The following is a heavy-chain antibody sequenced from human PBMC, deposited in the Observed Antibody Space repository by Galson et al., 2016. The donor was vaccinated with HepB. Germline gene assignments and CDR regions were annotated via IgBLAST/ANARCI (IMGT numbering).Heavy chain of an antibody. V-gene: IGHV3-43*01. CDR3: AKGRVDSSGCLDY. CDR1: GFIFYDST. CDR2: ISWDGGSR. D-gene: IGHD6-19*01. Sequence: SLRLSCAASGFIFYDSTMHWVRQAPGKGLEWISQISWDGGSRFYADSVKGRFTISRDNSKNSLYLQLNSLRPEDTALYYCAKGRVDSSGCLDYWGQGTLVTVSS. J-gene: IGHJ4*02.